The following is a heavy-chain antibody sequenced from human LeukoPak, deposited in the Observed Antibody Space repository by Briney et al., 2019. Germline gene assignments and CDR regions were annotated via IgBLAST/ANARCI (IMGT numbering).Heavy chain of an antibody. CDR2: ISNSGGST. Sequence: GGSLRLSCAASEFTFSNYAMSWVRQAPGKGLEWVSGISNSGGSTYYADSVKGRFTISRDNAKNSLYLQMNSLRAEDTAVYYCARDLAAYSSGLVQWDYWGQGTLVTVSS. CDR1: EFTFSNYA. V-gene: IGHV3-23*01. J-gene: IGHJ4*02. CDR3: ARDLAAYSSGLVQWDY. D-gene: IGHD6-19*01.